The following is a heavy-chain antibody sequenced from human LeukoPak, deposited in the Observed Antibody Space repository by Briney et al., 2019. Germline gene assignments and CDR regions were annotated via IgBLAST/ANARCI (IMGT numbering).Heavy chain of an antibody. V-gene: IGHV4-4*07. Sequence: SETLSLTCTVSGGSISSYYWSWIRQPAGKGLEWIGRIYTSGSTNYNPSLKSRVTISVDRSKNQFSLKLSSVTAADTAVYYCARGDIVVVPAAKTWFDPWGQGTLVTVSS. CDR2: IYTSGST. J-gene: IGHJ5*02. CDR1: GGSISSYY. D-gene: IGHD2-2*01. CDR3: ARGDIVVVPAAKTWFDP.